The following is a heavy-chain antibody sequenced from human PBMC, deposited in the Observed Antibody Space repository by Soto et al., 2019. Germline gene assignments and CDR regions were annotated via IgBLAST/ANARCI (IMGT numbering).Heavy chain of an antibody. Sequence: ASGKVSCKASGYTFTSYGISWGRQAPGQGLEWMGWISAYNGNTNYAQKLQGRVTMTTDTSTSTAYMELRSLRSDDTAVYYCARDSAYWYDSSGHQFDYCGQGTLVPVSS. D-gene: IGHD3-22*01. J-gene: IGHJ4*02. CDR1: GYTFTSYG. CDR2: ISAYNGNT. CDR3: ARDSAYWYDSSGHQFDY. V-gene: IGHV1-18*01.